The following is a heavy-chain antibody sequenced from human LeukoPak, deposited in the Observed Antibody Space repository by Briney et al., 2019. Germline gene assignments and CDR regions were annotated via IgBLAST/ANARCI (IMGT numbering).Heavy chain of an antibody. V-gene: IGHV4-39*01. D-gene: IGHD3-22*01. Sequence: SETLSLTCTVSGGSISSSSYYWGWIRQPPGKGLEWIGEINHSGSTNYNPSLKSRVTISVDTSKNQFSLKLSSVTAADTAVYYCARHLYYDSRSGAFDIWGQGTMVTVSS. CDR2: INHSGST. CDR1: GGSISSSSYY. CDR3: ARHLYYDSRSGAFDI. J-gene: IGHJ3*02.